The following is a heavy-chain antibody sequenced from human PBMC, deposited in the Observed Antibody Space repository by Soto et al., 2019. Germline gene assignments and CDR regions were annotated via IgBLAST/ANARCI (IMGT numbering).Heavy chain of an antibody. V-gene: IGHV4-59*01. CDR3: ARAPDGYPYYFDY. CDR1: GGSISSYY. D-gene: IGHD5-12*01. CDR2: VFYSGST. J-gene: IGHJ4*02. Sequence: SETLSLTCTVSGGSISSYYWSWIRQPPGKGLEWIGYVFYSGSTNYNPSLKSRVTISVDTSKNQFSLKLSSVTAADTAVYYCARAPDGYPYYFDYWGQGTLVTVSS.